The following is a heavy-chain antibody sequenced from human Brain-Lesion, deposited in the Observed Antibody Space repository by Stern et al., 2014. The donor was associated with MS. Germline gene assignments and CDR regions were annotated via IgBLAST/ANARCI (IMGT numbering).Heavy chain of an antibody. D-gene: IGHD4-17*01. Sequence: AQLEESGPGLVKPSQTLSLTCTVSGGSISSGDNYWSWIRQPPGKGPEWIGYIHYSGGTYFNPSLKSRATISADTSKNQFSLKLNSMTAADTAVYYCARVPDYGDAFFDYWGQGILVTVSS. V-gene: IGHV4-30-4*01. CDR2: IHYSGGT. CDR1: GGSISSGDNY. J-gene: IGHJ4*02. CDR3: ARVPDYGDAFFDY.